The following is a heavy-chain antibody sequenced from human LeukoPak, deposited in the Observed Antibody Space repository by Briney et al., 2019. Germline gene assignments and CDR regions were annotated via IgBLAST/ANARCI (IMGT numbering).Heavy chain of an antibody. CDR3: AKDGIRYYYDSSGYYGDY. CDR2: ISYEGSNE. CDR1: GFSFSNYG. J-gene: IGHJ4*02. Sequence: GRSLRLSCAASGFSFSNYGMHWVRQAPGKGLEWVAGISYEGSNEYYADSVKGRFTISRDNSKNTLNLQMTSLRAEDTAVYYCAKDGIRYYYDSSGYYGDYWGQGTLVTVSS. D-gene: IGHD3-22*01. V-gene: IGHV3-30*18.